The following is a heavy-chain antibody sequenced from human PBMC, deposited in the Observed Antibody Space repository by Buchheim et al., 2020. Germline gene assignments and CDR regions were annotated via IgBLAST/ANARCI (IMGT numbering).Heavy chain of an antibody. Sequence: EVQLVESGGGLVQPGGSLRLSCAASGFTFSSYWMSWVRQAPGKRLEWVANIKQDGSEKYYVDSVKGRFTISRDNAKHYLYLQMNSLRAEDTAVYYCAKVQLERRVYMDVWGKGTT. V-gene: IGHV3-7*01. CDR1: GFTFSSYW. CDR3: AKVQLERRVYMDV. J-gene: IGHJ6*03. CDR2: IKQDGSEK. D-gene: IGHD1-1*01.